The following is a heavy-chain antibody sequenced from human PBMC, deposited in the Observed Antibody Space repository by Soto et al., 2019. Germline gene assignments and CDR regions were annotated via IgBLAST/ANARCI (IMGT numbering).Heavy chain of an antibody. CDR2: IYYRGST. D-gene: IGHD5-18*01. V-gene: IGHV4-59*08. Sequence: SETLSLTCTVSGGSLSSYYWSLIRHPPGKGLEWMGYIYYRGSTNYTPPLKSRVTISVDTPKNHFSLKLSSVTAADTAVYYCARRYGSCFDYWGQGTLVTVSS. CDR3: ARRYGSCFDY. CDR1: GGSLSSYY. J-gene: IGHJ4*02.